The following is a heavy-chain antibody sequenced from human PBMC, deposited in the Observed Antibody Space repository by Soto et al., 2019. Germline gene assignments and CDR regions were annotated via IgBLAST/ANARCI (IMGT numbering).Heavy chain of an antibody. Sequence: EVQLVESGGGLVQPGGSLTLSCAASGFTFSSFWMTWVRQAPGKGLEWVANIKQDGSAKNYVDSVEGRFTVSRDNAKNSLYLQMTSLRVEDTAVYYCVSSQSAAYHAWGQGTMVSVSS. D-gene: IGHD3-3*01. CDR2: IKQDGSAK. CDR3: VSSQSAAYHA. J-gene: IGHJ3*01. CDR1: GFTFSSFW. V-gene: IGHV3-7*01.